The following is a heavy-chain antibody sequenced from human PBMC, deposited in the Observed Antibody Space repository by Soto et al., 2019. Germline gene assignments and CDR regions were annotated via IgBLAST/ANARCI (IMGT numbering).Heavy chain of an antibody. D-gene: IGHD3-10*01. V-gene: IGHV4-39*01. CDR2: IYYSGST. Sequence: SETLSLTCTVSGGSISSSSYYWGWIRQPPGKGLEWIGSIYYSGSTYYNPSLKSRVTISVDKSKNQFALKLSSGTAADTAVYYCARHDGGYYGSGSYYNFDYWGQGTLVTVSS. CDR1: GGSISSSSYY. J-gene: IGHJ4*02. CDR3: ARHDGGYYGSGSYYNFDY.